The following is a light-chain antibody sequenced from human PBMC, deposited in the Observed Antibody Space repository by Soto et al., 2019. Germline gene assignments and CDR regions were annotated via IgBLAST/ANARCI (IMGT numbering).Light chain of an antibody. J-gene: IGLJ2*01. CDR3: SSYTSSSTVV. V-gene: IGLV2-14*03. CDR1: SSDVGGYNY. CDR2: DVS. Sequence: QSVLTQPASVSGSPGQPITISCTGTSSDVGGYNYVSWYQQHPDKAPKLVIYDVSNRPSGVSNRFSGSKSGNTASLTISGLQAEDEADYYCSSYTSSSTVVFGGGTKLTVL.